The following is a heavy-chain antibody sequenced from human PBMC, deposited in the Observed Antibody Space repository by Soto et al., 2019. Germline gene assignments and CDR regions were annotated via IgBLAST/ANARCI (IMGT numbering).Heavy chain of an antibody. CDR3: ARDPSRGSDWARYLDL. D-gene: IGHD3-10*01. CDR1: GLSFSNYA. Sequence: EVQLVESGGGLVQPGGSLRLSCAASGLSFSNYAMDWVRQAPGTGLEWVSYISGSSSNIRYADSVKGRFTISRDNAKNLVYLQMNSLRAVYTAVYYCARDPSRGSDWARYLDLWGRGTLVTASS. V-gene: IGHV3-48*01. CDR2: ISGSSSNI. J-gene: IGHJ2*01.